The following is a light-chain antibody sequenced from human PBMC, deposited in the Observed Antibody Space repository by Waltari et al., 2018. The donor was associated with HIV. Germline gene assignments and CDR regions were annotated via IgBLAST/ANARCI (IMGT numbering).Light chain of an antibody. Sequence: EIVMTQSQATLSVSSGERATLSCRASQSVSSNLAWYQQKPGQAPRLLIYGASTRATGIPARFSGSESGTDFTLTISSLQSEDFAVYYCQQYNNWPRTFGQGTKLEIK. V-gene: IGKV3-15*01. CDR3: QQYNNWPRT. J-gene: IGKJ2*01. CDR2: GAS. CDR1: QSVSSN.